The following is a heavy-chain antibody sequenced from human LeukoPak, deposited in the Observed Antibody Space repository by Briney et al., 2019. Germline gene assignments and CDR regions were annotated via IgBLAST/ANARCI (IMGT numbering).Heavy chain of an antibody. D-gene: IGHD3-10*01. V-gene: IGHV3-21*01. CDR2: ISSSSSYI. J-gene: IGHJ4*02. CDR3: ARDSITMQCD. CDR1: GFTFSVYS. Sequence: KSGGSLRLSCAASGFTFSVYSMNWVRQAPGKGLEWVSSISSSSSYIYYADSVKGRFTISRDNAKNSLYLQMNSLRAEDTAVYYCARDSITMQCDWGQGTLVTVSS.